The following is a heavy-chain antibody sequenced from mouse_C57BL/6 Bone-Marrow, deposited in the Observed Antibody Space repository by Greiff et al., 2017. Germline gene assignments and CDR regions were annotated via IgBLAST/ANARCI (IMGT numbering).Heavy chain of an antibody. CDR3: ARHDYVGAMDY. V-gene: IGHV5-12*01. Sequence: DVKLVESGGGLVQPGGSLKLSCAASVFTFSDYYMYWVRQTPEKRLEWVAYISNGGGSTYYPDTVKGRFTISRDNAKNTLYLQMSRLKSEDTAMYYCARHDYVGAMDYWGQGTSVTVSS. D-gene: IGHD2-4*01. CDR1: VFTFSDYY. J-gene: IGHJ4*01. CDR2: ISNGGGST.